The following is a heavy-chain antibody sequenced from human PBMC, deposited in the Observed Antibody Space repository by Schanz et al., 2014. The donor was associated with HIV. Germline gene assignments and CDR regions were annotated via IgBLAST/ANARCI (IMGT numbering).Heavy chain of an antibody. D-gene: IGHD5-12*01. CDR1: GGSFRGYY. J-gene: IGHJ4*02. V-gene: IGHV4-34*01. CDR2: VRHIGGT. CDR3: ARGAAEMATMTPWRY. Sequence: QVQLQQWGAGLLKPSETLSLTCAVYGGSFRGYYWTWIRQFPGLGLEWIGGVRHIGGTNYNPSLKSRVTMSMDMSKNQFSLNLTSVTAADTAVYYCARGAAEMATMTPWRYWGQGTLVTVSS.